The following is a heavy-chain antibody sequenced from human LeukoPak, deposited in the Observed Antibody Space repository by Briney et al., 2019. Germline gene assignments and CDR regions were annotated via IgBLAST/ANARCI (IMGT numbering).Heavy chain of an antibody. CDR2: IKHDGSEK. D-gene: IGHD6-13*01. CDR1: GFTFSTYW. J-gene: IGHJ4*02. CDR3: ARITGIEAAGDY. V-gene: IGHV3-7*04. Sequence: GGSLRLSCAASGFTFSTYWMSWVRQAPGRGLEWVANIKHDGSEKFYVDSVRGRFIISRDNAKNSLYLQLNSLRAEDTALYYCARITGIEAAGDYWGQGTLVTVSS.